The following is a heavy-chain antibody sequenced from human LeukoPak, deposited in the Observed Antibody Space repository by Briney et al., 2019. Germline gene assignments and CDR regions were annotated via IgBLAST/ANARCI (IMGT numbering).Heavy chain of an antibody. J-gene: IGHJ4*02. CDR2: ISAYNGNT. CDR1: GYTFTSYG. CDR3: ARDRAMIVVVTAAGVDY. V-gene: IGHV1-18*01. Sequence: GASVKVSCKASGYTFTSYGISWVRQAPGQGPEWMGWISAYNGNTNYAQKLQGRVTMTTDTSTSTAYMELRSLRSDDTAVYYCARDRAMIVVVTAAGVDYWGQGTLVTVSS. D-gene: IGHD3-22*01.